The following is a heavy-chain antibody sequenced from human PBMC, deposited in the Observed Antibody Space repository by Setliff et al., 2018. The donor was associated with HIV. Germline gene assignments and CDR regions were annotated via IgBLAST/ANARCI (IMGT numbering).Heavy chain of an antibody. CDR1: GGSMRGSSYF. CDR2: IYYDGST. Sequence: PSETLSLTCSVSGGSMRGSSYFWGWIRQPPGKGLEWIGTIYYDGSTFYNPSLNSPVTISVDTSKNQFSLKLSSVTAADTAVYYCARSISSGWYYGYFDYWGQGTLVTVSS. CDR3: ARSISSGWYYGYFDY. V-gene: IGHV4-39*07. D-gene: IGHD6-19*01. J-gene: IGHJ4*02.